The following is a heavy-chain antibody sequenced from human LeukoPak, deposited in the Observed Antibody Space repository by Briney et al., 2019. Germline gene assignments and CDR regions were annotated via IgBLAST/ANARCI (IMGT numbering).Heavy chain of an antibody. J-gene: IGHJ4*02. Sequence: GGSLRLSCAASGFTFSSYSMSWVRQAPGKGLEWVGRIKSKTDGGTTDYAAPVKGRFTISRDDSKNSLYLQMNSLRTEDTAVYYCTTYYFASGNYHWGQGTLVTVSS. V-gene: IGHV3-15*01. CDR3: TTYYFASGNYH. CDR2: IKSKTDGGTT. D-gene: IGHD3-10*01. CDR1: GFTFSSYS.